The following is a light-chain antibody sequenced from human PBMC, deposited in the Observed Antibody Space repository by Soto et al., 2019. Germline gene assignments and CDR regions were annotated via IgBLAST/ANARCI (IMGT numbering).Light chain of an antibody. V-gene: IGLV2-23*01. CDR3: SSYAGSTTL. J-gene: IGLJ2*01. CDR2: EAI. CDR1: SSDIGGYNL. Sequence: QSALTQPASVSGSPGQSITISCTGTSSDIGGYNLVSWYQHHPGKAPKLIIYEAIKRPSGVPSRFSGSKSGSTASLTISGLQTEDESTYVCSSYAGSTTLFGAGTKLTVL.